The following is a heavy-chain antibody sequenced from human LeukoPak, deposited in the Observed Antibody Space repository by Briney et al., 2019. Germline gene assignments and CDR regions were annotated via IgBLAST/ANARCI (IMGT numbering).Heavy chain of an antibody. D-gene: IGHD3-3*01. V-gene: IGHV4-34*01. Sequence: PSETLSLTCAVYGGSFSADYWSWIRQPPGKGLEWIGSIYYSGSTYYNPSLKSRVTISVDTSKNQFSLKLSSVTAADTAVYYCARQPPWYYDFWSGYYWDYWGQGTLVTVSS. CDR2: IYYSGST. CDR3: ARQPPWYYDFWSGYYWDY. J-gene: IGHJ4*02. CDR1: GGSFSADY.